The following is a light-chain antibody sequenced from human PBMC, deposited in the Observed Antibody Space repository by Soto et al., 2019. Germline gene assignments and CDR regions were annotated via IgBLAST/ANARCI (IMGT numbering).Light chain of an antibody. CDR3: LPDYNFPWA. Sequence: IQMTQSPSSLSASVGDRVTISCRASQGIRSDLAWYQQKPGKVPKLLIYGASKLESGVPSRFSGSGFVTDFTLTISSLQPEDFATYYCLPDYNFPWAFGQGTKVEIK. J-gene: IGKJ1*01. CDR1: QGIRSD. V-gene: IGKV1-6*01. CDR2: GAS.